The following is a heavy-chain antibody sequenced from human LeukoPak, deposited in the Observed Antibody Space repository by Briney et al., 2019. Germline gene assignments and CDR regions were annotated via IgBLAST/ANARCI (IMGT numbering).Heavy chain of an antibody. CDR1: GGTFSSYA. J-gene: IGHJ4*02. Sequence: SVKVSCKASGGTFSSYAISWVRQAPGQGLEWMGGIIPIFGTANYAQKFQGRVTMTRDMSTSTVYMELSSLRSEDTAVYYCARGADYSNYRGPFDYWGRGTLVTVSS. V-gene: IGHV1-69*05. D-gene: IGHD4-11*01. CDR2: IIPIFGTA. CDR3: ARGADYSNYRGPFDY.